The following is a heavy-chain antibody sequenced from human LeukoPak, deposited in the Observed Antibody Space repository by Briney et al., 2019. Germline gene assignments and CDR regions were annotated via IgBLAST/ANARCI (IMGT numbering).Heavy chain of an antibody. V-gene: IGHV4-39*01. CDR1: GDSIGSSNCY. CDR2: IYFSGGT. CDR3: ARQTGSGLFSLP. J-gene: IGHJ4*02. D-gene: IGHD3-10*01. Sequence: NPSETLSLTCTVSGDSIGSSNCYWGWIRQPPGKGLEWIGSIYFSGGTYYNASLKSRVTISVDTSKNQFSLKLSSVTAADTAVYYCARQTGSGLFSLPGGQGTLVTVSS.